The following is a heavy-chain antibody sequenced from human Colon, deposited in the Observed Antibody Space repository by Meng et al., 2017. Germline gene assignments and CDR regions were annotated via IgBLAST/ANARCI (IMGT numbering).Heavy chain of an antibody. V-gene: IGHV1-46*01. CDR2: INPSGGGT. CDR1: GYTFSDYH. D-gene: IGHD3-16*01. J-gene: IGHJ4*02. CDR3: ARERFGESPDY. Sequence: QGQLVQSVAEVEKPGASVKVSCKASGYTFSDYHMHWVRQAPGQGLEWMGIINPSGGGTRYAQKFQGRVTMSRDTSTSTVYMDLSSLTSDDTAVYYCARERFGESPDYWGQGTLVTVS.